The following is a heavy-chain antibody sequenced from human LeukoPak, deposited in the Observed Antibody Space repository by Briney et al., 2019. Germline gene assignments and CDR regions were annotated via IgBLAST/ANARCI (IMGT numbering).Heavy chain of an antibody. CDR1: GYTFTNNG. Sequence: ASVKVSCKASGYTFTNNGISWVRQAPGQGLEWMGWISTSNRNTNYADNFQGRLTLTADSSTTTAYMELRSLTSDDTAVYYCTTDGGPYCTGDCYPGDYWGQGTLVTVSS. CDR2: ISTSNRNT. CDR3: TTDGGPYCTGDCYPGDY. J-gene: IGHJ4*02. V-gene: IGHV1-18*01. D-gene: IGHD2-21*02.